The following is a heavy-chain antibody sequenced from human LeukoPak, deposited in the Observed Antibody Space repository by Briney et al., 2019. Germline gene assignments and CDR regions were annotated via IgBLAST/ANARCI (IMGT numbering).Heavy chain of an antibody. CDR1: GGSISSGSYY. CDR3: ARGRRYYGSGSYYRGGEGFDP. Sequence: SQTLSFTCTVSGGSISSGSYYWSWIRQPAGKGLEWIGRIYTSGSTNYNPSPKSRVTISVDTSKNQFSLKLSSVTAADTAVYYCARGRRYYGSGSYYRGGEGFDPWGQGTLVTVSS. CDR2: IYTSGST. J-gene: IGHJ5*02. V-gene: IGHV4-61*02. D-gene: IGHD3-10*01.